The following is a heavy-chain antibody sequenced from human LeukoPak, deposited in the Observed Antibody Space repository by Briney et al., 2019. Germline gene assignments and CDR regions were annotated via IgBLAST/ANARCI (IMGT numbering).Heavy chain of an antibody. V-gene: IGHV4-39*01. J-gene: IGHJ4*02. CDR3: ARHLPEGNFFDY. CDR2: IYYSGST. D-gene: IGHD1-7*01. Sequence: SETLSLTCTVSGGSISSSSYYWGWIRQPPGKGLEWIGSIYYSGSTYYNPSLKSRFTISVDTSKNQFSLKLSSVTAADTAVYYCARHLPEGNFFDYWGQGTLVTVSS. CDR1: GGSISSSSYY.